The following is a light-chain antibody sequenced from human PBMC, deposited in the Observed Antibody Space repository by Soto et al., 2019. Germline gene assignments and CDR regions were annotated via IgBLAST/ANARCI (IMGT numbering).Light chain of an antibody. CDR2: AAS. V-gene: IGKV1-39*01. CDR3: QQSYSTPRT. Sequence: DIQMTQSPSSLSASIGDRANITCRASQSNDNYVNWYQQKPGKAPKVLIYAASSLQSGVPSRFSGTGSGTDFTLTISSLQPEDFATYYCQQSYSTPRTFGPGTKVDLK. CDR1: QSNDNY. J-gene: IGKJ3*01.